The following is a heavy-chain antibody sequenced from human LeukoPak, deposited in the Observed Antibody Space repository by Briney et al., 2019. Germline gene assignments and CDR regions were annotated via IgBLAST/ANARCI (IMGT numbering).Heavy chain of an antibody. CDR2: IYYSGST. V-gene: IGHV4-59*01. Sequence: PSGTLSLTCTVSGGSISSYYWSWIRQPPGKGLEWIGYIYYSGSTNYNPSLKSRVTISVDTSKNQFSLKLSSVTAADTAVYYCARGEKYSSSWSVGWFDPWGQGTLVTVSP. D-gene: IGHD6-13*01. J-gene: IGHJ5*02. CDR1: GGSISSYY. CDR3: ARGEKYSSSWSVGWFDP.